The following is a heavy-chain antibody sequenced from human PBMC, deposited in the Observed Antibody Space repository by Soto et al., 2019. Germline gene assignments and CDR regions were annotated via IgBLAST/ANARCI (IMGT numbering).Heavy chain of an antibody. Sequence: EVQLVESGGGLVQPGGSLRLSCAASGFTFSDHYMDWVRQAPGKGLEWVGRTRNKANSHTTEYAASVKGRFTISRDDSKNSLYQQMNSLKTEDTAVYYCARISGNYFFDYWGQGTLVTVSS. J-gene: IGHJ4*02. CDR2: TRNKANSHTT. V-gene: IGHV3-72*01. D-gene: IGHD1-26*01. CDR3: ARISGNYFFDY. CDR1: GFTFSDHY.